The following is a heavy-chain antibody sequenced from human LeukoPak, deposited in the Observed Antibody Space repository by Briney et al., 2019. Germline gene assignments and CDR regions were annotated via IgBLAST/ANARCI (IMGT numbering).Heavy chain of an antibody. V-gene: IGHV3-23*01. D-gene: IGHD6-13*01. Sequence: GESLRLSCAASGFTFSHYAMSWVRQAPGKGPEWVSAISKDGGDSYYADSVKGRFTISRDNSKNTLYLQMNSLRAEDTAVYYCARELARPPPHGNYWGQGTLVTVSS. CDR2: ISKDGGDS. J-gene: IGHJ4*02. CDR1: GFTFSHYA. CDR3: ARELARPPPHGNY.